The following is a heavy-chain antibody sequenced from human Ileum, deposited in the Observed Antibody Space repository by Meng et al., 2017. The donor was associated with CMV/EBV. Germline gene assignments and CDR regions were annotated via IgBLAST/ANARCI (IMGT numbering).Heavy chain of an antibody. Sequence: QMQLQGSGPGLAKPAETLSRTCTASGDPSSGGSHSWAWFRQPPGKRLEWIGSMYFSGIADYNPSLKSRVTISLHATQKQFSLRLTSVTAADSAVYFCARDLTNKWFYYWGQGTLVTVSS. V-gene: IGHV4-39*07. CDR3: ARDLTNKWFYY. J-gene: IGHJ4*02. CDR1: GDPSSGGSHS. CDR2: MYFSGIA. D-gene: IGHD1-26*01.